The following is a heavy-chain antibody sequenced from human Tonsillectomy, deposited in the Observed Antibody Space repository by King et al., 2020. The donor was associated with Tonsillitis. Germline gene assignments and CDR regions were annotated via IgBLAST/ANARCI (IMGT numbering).Heavy chain of an antibody. V-gene: IGHV4-31*03. J-gene: IGHJ5*02. CDR1: GGSISSGGYY. D-gene: IGHD4-17*01. CDR2: IYSSGST. Sequence: VQLQESGPGLVKPSQTLSLTCTVSGGSISSGGYYWSWIRQHPGKGLEWVGSIYSSGSTYYNPSLTSRVSISVDTSKKQFSLKLTSVTAADTAVYYCARADNGDYGTGWLDPWGQGTLVTVSS. CDR3: ARADNGDYGTGWLDP.